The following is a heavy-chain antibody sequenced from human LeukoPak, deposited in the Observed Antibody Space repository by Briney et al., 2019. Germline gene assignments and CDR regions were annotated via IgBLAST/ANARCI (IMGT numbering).Heavy chain of an antibody. D-gene: IGHD2-2*02. CDR1: GYSFTSYW. V-gene: IGHV5-51*01. CDR2: IYPGDSDT. J-gene: IGHJ5*02. CDR3: ARLGSGVVVPAAIKYNWFDP. Sequence: GESLKISCKGSGYSFTSYWIGWVRQMPGKGLEWMGIIYPGDSDTRYSPSFQGQVTISADKSISTAYLQWSSLKASDTAMSYCARLGSGVVVPAAIKYNWFDPWGQGTLVTVSS.